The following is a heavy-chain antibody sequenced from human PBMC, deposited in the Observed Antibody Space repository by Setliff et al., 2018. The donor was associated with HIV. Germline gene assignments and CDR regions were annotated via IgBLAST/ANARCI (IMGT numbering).Heavy chain of an antibody. V-gene: IGHV1-69*05. Sequence: SVKVSCKASGGIFSRLAFSWVRQAPGQGLEWMGGIIPIFGTPNYAQKFKGRVTITTDESTNTVYMVLYSLASEDTAIYYCASSAGAVPTTAPYGGYYYYFYMDVWGKGTTVTVSS. CDR3: ASSAGAVPTTAPYGGYYYYFYMDV. J-gene: IGHJ6*03. CDR1: GGIFSRLA. D-gene: IGHD5-12*01. CDR2: IIPIFGTP.